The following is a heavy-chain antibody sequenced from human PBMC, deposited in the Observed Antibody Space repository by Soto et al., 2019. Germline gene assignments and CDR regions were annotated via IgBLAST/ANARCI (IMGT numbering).Heavy chain of an antibody. CDR1: GDSINSSIW. J-gene: IGHJ4*02. V-gene: IGHV4-4*02. D-gene: IGHD6-6*01. CDR2: IYHSGST. CDR3: ARDVFEYDSSFDY. Sequence: QVQLQESGSGLVKPSGTLSLTCAVSGDSINSSIWWTWVRQSPGKGLEWIGQIYHSGSTNYKPSLKSRVTISVDKSKNQFSLKLSSVTAADTAVYYCARDVFEYDSSFDYWGQGTLVTVSS.